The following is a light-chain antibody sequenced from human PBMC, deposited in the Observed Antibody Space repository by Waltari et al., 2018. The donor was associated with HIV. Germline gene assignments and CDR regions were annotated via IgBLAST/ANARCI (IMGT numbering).Light chain of an antibody. J-gene: IGLJ2*01. V-gene: IGLV1-40*01. CDR3: QSYDSSLTGSV. CDR1: SSNIGAGYD. CDR2: GNN. Sequence: QSVLTQPPSVSGAPGQRVTISCTGSSSNIGAGYDLHWYHQVPGTAPKLLIYGNNNRPSGVPDRFSASKSGASPSLAITGLQAEDEADYYCQSYDSSLTGSVFGGGTKLTVL.